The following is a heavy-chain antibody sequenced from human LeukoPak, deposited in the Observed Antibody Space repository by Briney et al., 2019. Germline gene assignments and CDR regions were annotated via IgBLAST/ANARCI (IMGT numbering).Heavy chain of an antibody. CDR3: ARDAGELLLVYYYYYMDV. Sequence: GGSLRLSCAASGFTFSSYWMSWVRQAPGKGLEWVANIKQDGSEKYYVDSVKGRFTISRDNAKNSLYLQMNSLRAEDTAVYYCARDAGELLLVYYYYYMDVWGKGTTVTVSS. V-gene: IGHV3-7*01. CDR1: GFTFSSYW. D-gene: IGHD5-18*01. J-gene: IGHJ6*03. CDR2: IKQDGSEK.